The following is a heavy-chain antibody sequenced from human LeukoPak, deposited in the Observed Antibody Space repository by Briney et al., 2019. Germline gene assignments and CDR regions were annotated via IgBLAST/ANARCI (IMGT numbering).Heavy chain of an antibody. V-gene: IGHV3-23*01. Sequence: GGSLRLSCAVSGFSFCTYAMSWVRQAPGMGLESVSAISGSGGYTYYADSVKGRFTISRDNSKNTLYLQMNSLRADDTGVYLCARDCWRTGGSGAFDYWGQGTLVTVSS. CDR3: ARDCWRTGGSGAFDY. CDR1: GFSFCTYA. CDR2: ISGSGGYT. D-gene: IGHD3/OR15-3a*01. J-gene: IGHJ4*02.